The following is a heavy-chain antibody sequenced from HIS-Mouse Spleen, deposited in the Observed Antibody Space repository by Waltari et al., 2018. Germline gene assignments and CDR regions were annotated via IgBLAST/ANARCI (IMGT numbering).Heavy chain of an antibody. Sequence: QLQLQESGPGLVKPSETLSLTCTVSGGSISSSSYYWGWIRQPPGKGLEWIGFIYYSGSTYYNPSLKSRVTISVDTSKNQFSLKLSSVTAADTAVYYCAAPLVGATDYFDYWGQGTLVTVSS. V-gene: IGHV4-39*01. J-gene: IGHJ4*02. CDR1: GGSISSSSYY. CDR3: AAPLVGATDYFDY. D-gene: IGHD1-26*01. CDR2: IYYSGST.